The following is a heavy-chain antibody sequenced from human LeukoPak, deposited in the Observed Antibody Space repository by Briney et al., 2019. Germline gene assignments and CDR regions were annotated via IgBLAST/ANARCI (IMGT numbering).Heavy chain of an antibody. CDR3: ARGNGYNLY. J-gene: IGHJ4*02. CDR1: GGSISSGGYY. V-gene: IGHV4-31*03. CDR2: IYYSGST. Sequence: SETLSLTCTVSGGSISSGGYYWSWIRQHPGKGLEWIGYIYYSGSTYYNPSLKSRVTISVDTSKNQFSLKLRSVTTADTAMYYCARGNGYNLYWGQGTLVTVSS. D-gene: IGHD5-24*01.